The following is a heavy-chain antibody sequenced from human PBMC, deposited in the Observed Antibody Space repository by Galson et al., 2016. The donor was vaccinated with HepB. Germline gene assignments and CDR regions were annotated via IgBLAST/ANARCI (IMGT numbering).Heavy chain of an antibody. CDR2: IIPVFGTT. Sequence: SVKVSCKASGGTLNNYVITWVRQAPGQGLEWMGGIIPVFGTTDYAQKFQGRVTITADESTNTVYMELRSLRSEDTAVYYCAREGQHIVVVTAYNSFDPWGQGTLVTVSS. CDR3: AREGQHIVVVTAYNSFDP. CDR1: GGTLNNYV. D-gene: IGHD2-21*02. J-gene: IGHJ5*02. V-gene: IGHV1-69*13.